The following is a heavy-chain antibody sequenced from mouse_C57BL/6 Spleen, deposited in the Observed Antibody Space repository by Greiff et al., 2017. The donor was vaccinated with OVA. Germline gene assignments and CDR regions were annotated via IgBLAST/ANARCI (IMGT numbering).Heavy chain of an antibody. CDR3: ARDYYGYGWYFDV. J-gene: IGHJ1*03. CDR1: GYTFTDYY. Sequence: EVKLQQSGPELVKPGASVKISCKASGYTFTDYYMNWVKQSHGKSLEWIGDINPNNGGTSYNQKFKGKATLTVDKSSSTAYLELRSLTSEDSAVYYCARDYYGYGWYFDVWGTGTTVTVSS. CDR2: INPNNGGT. V-gene: IGHV1-26*01. D-gene: IGHD2-2*01.